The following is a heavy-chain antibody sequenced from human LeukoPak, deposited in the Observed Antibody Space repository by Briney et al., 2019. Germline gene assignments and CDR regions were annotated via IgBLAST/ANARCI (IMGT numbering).Heavy chain of an antibody. CDR2: IRSKAYGGTT. J-gene: IGHJ4*02. Sequence: GGSLRLSCTASGFTFGDYGMSWFRQAPGKGLEWLSFIRSKAYGGTTEYAASVKGRFTISRDDSKSIAYLEMNSLKTEDTAVYYCSRSSVSDYWGQGTVVTVSS. D-gene: IGHD2-8*01. CDR3: SRSSVSDY. V-gene: IGHV3-49*03. CDR1: GFTFGDYG.